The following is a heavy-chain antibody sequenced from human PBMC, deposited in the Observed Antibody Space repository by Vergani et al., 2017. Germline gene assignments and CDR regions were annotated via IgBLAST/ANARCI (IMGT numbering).Heavy chain of an antibody. D-gene: IGHD6-19*01. CDR3: ARDGSGWYGDNWFDP. CDR1: GGSFSGYY. Sequence: QVQLQQWGAGLLKPSETLSLTCAVYGGSFSGYYWSWIRQPPGQGLEWIGEINHSGSTNYNPSLKSRVTISVDTSKNQFSLKLGSVTAADTAVYYCARDGSGWYGDNWFDPWGQGTLVTVSS. J-gene: IGHJ5*02. CDR2: INHSGST. V-gene: IGHV4-34*01.